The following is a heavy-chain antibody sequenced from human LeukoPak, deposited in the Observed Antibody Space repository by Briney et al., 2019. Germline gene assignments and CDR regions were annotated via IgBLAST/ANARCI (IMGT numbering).Heavy chain of an antibody. J-gene: IGHJ5*02. CDR1: GGTFSSYA. CDR3: ARDLGQWLVQGWFDP. Sequence: GSSVKVSCKASGGTFSSYAISWVRQAPGQGLEWVGRIIPIFGTANYAQKFQGRVTITTDESTSTAYMGLSSLRSEDTAVYYCARDLGQWLVQGWFDPWGQGTLVTVSS. V-gene: IGHV1-69*05. D-gene: IGHD6-19*01. CDR2: IIPIFGTA.